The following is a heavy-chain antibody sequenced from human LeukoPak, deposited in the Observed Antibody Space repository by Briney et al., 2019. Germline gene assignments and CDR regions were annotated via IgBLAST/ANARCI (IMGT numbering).Heavy chain of an antibody. CDR2: INHSGST. D-gene: IGHD6-19*01. CDR3: ARLGGMAVAGTRQVFDY. Sequence: SSETLSLTCAVYGGSFSGYYWSWIRQPPGKGLEWIGEINHSGSTNYNPSLKSRVTISVDTSKNQFSLKLSSVTAADTAVYYCARLGGMAVAGTRQVFDYWGQGTLVTVSS. J-gene: IGHJ4*02. CDR1: GGSFSGYY. V-gene: IGHV4-34*01.